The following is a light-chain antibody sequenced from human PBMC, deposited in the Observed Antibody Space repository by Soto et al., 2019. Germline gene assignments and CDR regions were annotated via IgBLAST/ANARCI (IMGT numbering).Light chain of an antibody. CDR3: AAWDDSLRAVV. Sequence: QLVLTQSPSASVTPGQRVTISCSGSRSNIGTYAVNWYQQLPGAAPTLLIFRNHQRPSGVPDRFSGSKSGTSASLAISGPRSEDEADYYCAAWDDSLRAVVFGGGTKVTV. CDR1: RSNIGTYA. J-gene: IGLJ2*01. V-gene: IGLV1-44*01. CDR2: RNH.